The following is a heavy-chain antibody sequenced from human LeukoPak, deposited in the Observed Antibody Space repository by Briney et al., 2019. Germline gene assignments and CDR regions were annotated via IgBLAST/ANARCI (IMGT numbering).Heavy chain of an antibody. J-gene: IGHJ4*02. CDR3: VKDQTTLGFDY. CDR1: GFTFSSYA. V-gene: IGHV3-64D*06. D-gene: IGHD2-15*01. Sequence: GGSLRLSCSASGFTFSSYAMHWVRQAPGKGLEYVSAISSNGGSTYYADSVKGRFTISRDNSMNTLYLQMSSLRAEDTAVYYCVKDQTTLGFDYWGQGTLVTVSS. CDR2: ISSNGGST.